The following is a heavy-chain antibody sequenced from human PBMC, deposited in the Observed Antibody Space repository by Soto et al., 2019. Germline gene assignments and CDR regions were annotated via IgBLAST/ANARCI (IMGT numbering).Heavy chain of an antibody. CDR2: IYYSGST. V-gene: IGHV4-59*08. J-gene: IGHJ4*02. Sequence: SETLSLTCTVSGGFIKSYYWSWIRQPPGKGLEWIGYIYYSGSTNYNPSLKSRVTISVDTSKNQFSLKLSSVTAADTAVYYCARRYGSAIDYWGQGTLVTVSS. CDR3: ARRYGSAIDY. D-gene: IGHD1-26*01. CDR1: GGFIKSYY.